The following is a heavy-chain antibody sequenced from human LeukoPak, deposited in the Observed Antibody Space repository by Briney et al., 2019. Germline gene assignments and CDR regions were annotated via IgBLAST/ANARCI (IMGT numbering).Heavy chain of an antibody. CDR2: IRCKDYGGTS. V-gene: IGHV3-49*03. D-gene: IGHD3-9*01. Sequence: GGSLRLLCTVCGLIYWDYAIRWLRQARRKGREGVSFIRCKDYGGTSEYAASVKGRFTISRHDSKIIAYLQMNSLKTEDTDVYYCRIDLYYYYGMDVWGQGTTVTVSS. CDR1: GLIYWDYA. CDR3: RIDLYYYYGMDV. J-gene: IGHJ6*02.